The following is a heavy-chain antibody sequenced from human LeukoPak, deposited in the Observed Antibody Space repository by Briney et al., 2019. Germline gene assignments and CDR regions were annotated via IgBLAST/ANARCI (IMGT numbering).Heavy chain of an antibody. D-gene: IGHD3-22*01. CDR1: GFTFSGYS. CDR3: ARDPSGYYYTFDY. CDR2: ISSSSSYI. Sequence: GGSLRLYCAASGFTFSGYSMNWVRQAPGKGLEWVSSISSSSSYIYYADSVKGRFTISRDNAKNSLYLQMNSLRAEDTAVYYCARDPSGYYYTFDYWGEGTLVTVSS. J-gene: IGHJ4*02. V-gene: IGHV3-21*01.